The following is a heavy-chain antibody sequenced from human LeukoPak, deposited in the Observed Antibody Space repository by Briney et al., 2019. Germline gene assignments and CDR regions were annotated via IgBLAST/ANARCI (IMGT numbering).Heavy chain of an antibody. CDR3: ARGFHSSSSYYFDY. CDR1: GYTFTGYY. D-gene: IGHD6-13*01. V-gene: IGHV1-2*06. J-gene: IGHJ4*02. Sequence: ASVKVSCKASGYTFTGYYMHWVRQAPGQGLEWMGRINPNSGGSNYAQKFQGRVTMTRDTSISTAYMELSRLRSDDSAVYYCARGFHSSSSYYFDYWGQGTLVTVSS. CDR2: INPNSGGS.